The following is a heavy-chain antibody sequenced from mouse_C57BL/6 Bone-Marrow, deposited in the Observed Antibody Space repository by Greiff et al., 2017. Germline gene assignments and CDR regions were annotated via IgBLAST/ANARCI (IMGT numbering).Heavy chain of an antibody. CDR2: INPNNGGT. D-gene: IGHD1-1*01. J-gene: IGHJ3*01. V-gene: IGHV1-26*01. CDR3: ARDGSSYGWFAY. Sequence: EVKLQQSGPELVKPGASVKISCKASGYTFTDYYMNWVKQSHGKSLEWIGDINPNNGGTSYNQKFKGKATLTVDKSSSTAYMELRSLTSEDSAVYYCARDGSSYGWFAYWGQGTLVTVSA. CDR1: GYTFTDYY.